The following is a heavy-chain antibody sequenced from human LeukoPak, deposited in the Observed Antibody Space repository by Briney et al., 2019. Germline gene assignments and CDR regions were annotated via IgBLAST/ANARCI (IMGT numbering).Heavy chain of an antibody. CDR2: IIPIFGTA. Sequence: EASVKVSCKASGGTFSSYAISWVRQAPGQGLEWMGGIIPIFGTANYAQKFQGRVTITTDESTSTAYMELSSLRSEDTAVYYCARWCGDCHLSCAFDIWGQGTMVTVSS. J-gene: IGHJ3*02. CDR1: GGTFSSYA. V-gene: IGHV1-69*05. D-gene: IGHD2-21*02. CDR3: ARWCGDCHLSCAFDI.